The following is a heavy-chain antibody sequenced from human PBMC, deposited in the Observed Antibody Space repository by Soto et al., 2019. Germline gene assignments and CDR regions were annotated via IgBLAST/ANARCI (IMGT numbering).Heavy chain of an antibody. CDR1: GFTFSSYG. Sequence: QVQLVECGGGVVQPGRSLRLSCAASGFTFSSYGMHWVRQAPGKGLEWVAVISYDGSNKYYADSVKGRFTISRDNSKNTLYLHMNSLRAEDTAVYYCSKDRLDGIPFDYWGQETLVTVSS. D-gene: IGHD1-26*01. CDR3: SKDRLDGIPFDY. CDR2: ISYDGSNK. V-gene: IGHV3-30*18. J-gene: IGHJ4*02.